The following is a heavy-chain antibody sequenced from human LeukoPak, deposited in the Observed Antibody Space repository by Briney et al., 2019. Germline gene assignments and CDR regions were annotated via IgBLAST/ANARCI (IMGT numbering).Heavy chain of an antibody. CDR2: IYGGGST. Sequence: GGSLRLSCAATGLSVSSNFMSWVRQAPGKGLEWVSVIYGGGSTYYADSVKGRLTISRDISKNTVYLQMNNLRAEDTAVYYCAGYGGYSFWGQGTLVTVSS. D-gene: IGHD4-23*01. V-gene: IGHV3-66*01. J-gene: IGHJ4*02. CDR3: AGYGGYSF. CDR1: GLSVSSNF.